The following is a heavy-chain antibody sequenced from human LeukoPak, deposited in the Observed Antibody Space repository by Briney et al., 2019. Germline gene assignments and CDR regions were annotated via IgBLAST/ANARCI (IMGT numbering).Heavy chain of an antibody. CDR1: GFTFSSYA. V-gene: IGHV3-23*01. CDR2: ISNSAGNS. CDR3: AKDLHVRSSSTVTTGGVDS. Sequence: GGSLRLSCVASGFTFSSYAMSWVRKTPGKGLESVSVISNSAGNSYYADSLKCRFTIPRDNSENTLHLQMNSLRADDTAVYYCAKDLHVRSSSTVTTGGVDSWGQGTLVTVSS. J-gene: IGHJ4*02. D-gene: IGHD4-17*01.